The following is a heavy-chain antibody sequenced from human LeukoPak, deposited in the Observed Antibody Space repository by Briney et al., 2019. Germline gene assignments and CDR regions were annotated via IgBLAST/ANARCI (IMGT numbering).Heavy chain of an antibody. CDR1: GYTFTSYD. CDR2: MNPNSGNT. V-gene: IGHV1-8*01. D-gene: IGHD6-6*01. CDR3: ARDQRYSTSSEDY. Sequence: ASVKVSCKASGYTFTSYDINWVRQATGQGLEWMGWMNPNSGNTGYAQKFQGRVTMTRDTSISTAYMELSRLRSDDTAVYYCARDQRYSTSSEDYWGQGTLVTVSS. J-gene: IGHJ4*02.